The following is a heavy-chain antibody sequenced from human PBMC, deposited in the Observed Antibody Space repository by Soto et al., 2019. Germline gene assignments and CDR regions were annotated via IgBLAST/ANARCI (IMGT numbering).Heavy chain of an antibody. V-gene: IGHV4-61*01. CDR2: IYYSGST. CDR1: GGSTSSSSYY. J-gene: IGHJ6*03. Sequence: SETLSLTCTVSGGSTSSSSYYWSWIRQPPGKGLEWIGYIYYSGSTNYNPSPKSRVTISVDTSKNQFSLKLSSVTAADTAVYYCARVPRMVTTLFYYYYYMDVWGKGTTVTVSS. D-gene: IGHD4-17*01. CDR3: ARVPRMVTTLFYYYYYMDV.